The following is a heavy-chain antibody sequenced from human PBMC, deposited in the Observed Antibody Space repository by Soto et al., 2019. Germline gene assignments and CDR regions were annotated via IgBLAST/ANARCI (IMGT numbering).Heavy chain of an antibody. J-gene: IGHJ3*02. V-gene: IGHV3-23*01. CDR3: AKSWGDPWRQSAFDM. D-gene: IGHD7-27*01. Sequence: EVQLLESGGGLVQPGGGSLRLSCEASVFSCSEYSMSWVRQSPGKGLEGVAGISATGESRHYAQAVKGRCTISRDNSRNTLYLQMSSLSAEDTCVYSCAKSWGDPWRQSAFDMWGLGTMVTVSS. CDR2: ISATGESR. CDR1: VFSCSEYS.